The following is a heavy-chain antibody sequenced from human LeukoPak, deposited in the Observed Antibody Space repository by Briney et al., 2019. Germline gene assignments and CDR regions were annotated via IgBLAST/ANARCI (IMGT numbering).Heavy chain of an antibody. D-gene: IGHD4-11*01. V-gene: IGHV3-21*01. J-gene: IGHJ4*02. CDR3: VGGLPSTHPTVTTVPGY. Sequence: GGSLSLSCAASGFTFSSYSMGWVRQAPGKGLEWVSSISSSSSYIYYADSVKRRFTISRDNAKNSLYLQMNSLRAEDTAVYYCVGGLPSTHPTVTTVPGYWGQGTLVTVSS. CDR2: ISSSSSYI. CDR1: GFTFSSYS.